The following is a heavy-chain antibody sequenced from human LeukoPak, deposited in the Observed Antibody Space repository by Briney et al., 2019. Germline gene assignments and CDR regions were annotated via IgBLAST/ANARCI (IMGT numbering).Heavy chain of an antibody. V-gene: IGHV1-2*02. D-gene: IGHD3-10*01. CDR2: INPNSGGT. Sequence: GASVKASCKASGYTFTGYYMHWVRQAPGQGLEWMGWINPNSGGTNYAQKFQGRVAMTRDTSISTAYMELSRLRSDDTAVYYCARDTYYYGSGSYFRVMGHDYYYYYMDVWGKGTTVTVSS. J-gene: IGHJ6*03. CDR1: GYTFTGYY. CDR3: ARDTYYYGSGSYFRVMGHDYYYYYMDV.